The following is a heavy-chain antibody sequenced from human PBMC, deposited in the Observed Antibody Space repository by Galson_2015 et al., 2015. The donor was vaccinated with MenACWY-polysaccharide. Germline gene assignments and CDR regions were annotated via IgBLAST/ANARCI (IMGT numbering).Heavy chain of an antibody. CDR2: VYHSGTA. Sequence: LSLTCDVSGGSIRSDYWWNWVRQPPGKGLEWIGEVYHSGTANYNPSLKSRVTMSVDESNNQFSLKLSSVTASDTAVYYCASRLAQVGIAGYGYGMDVWGQGTTVTVSS. J-gene: IGHJ6*02. D-gene: IGHD2-15*01. CDR1: GGSIRSDYW. CDR3: ASRLAQVGIAGYGYGMDV. V-gene: IGHV4-4*02.